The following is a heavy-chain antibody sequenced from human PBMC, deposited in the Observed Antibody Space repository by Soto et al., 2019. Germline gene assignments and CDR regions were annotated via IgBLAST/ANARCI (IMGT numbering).Heavy chain of an antibody. CDR1: AFIFSDHS. CDR2: IGDTGTFI. Sequence: EVQLVESGGGLVKPGGSLRLSCVGSAFIFSDHSMNWVRQAPGKGLEWVTSIGDTGTFIYYADSVKGRFTISRDNAKNSLFLQMDSLRPEDTAVYYCARDQRYLRQGYSDYWGQGTVVRVSS. J-gene: IGHJ4*02. D-gene: IGHD4-4*01. CDR3: ARDQRYLRQGYSDY. V-gene: IGHV3-21*01.